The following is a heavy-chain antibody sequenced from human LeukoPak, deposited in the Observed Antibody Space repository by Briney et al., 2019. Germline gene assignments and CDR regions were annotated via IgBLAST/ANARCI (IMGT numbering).Heavy chain of an antibody. CDR3: ARTGGGVGWFGTIDS. V-gene: IGHV4-61*09. CDR2: IYTSGAT. Sequence: SETLSLTCTVSGGSISSGSYYWTWIRQPPGQGLEWIGHIYTSGATSYNPSLQSRVTISVDTSKHEYSLKLTSLTAADTAVYYCARTGGGVGWFGTIDSWGQGTLVTVSS. J-gene: IGHJ4*02. D-gene: IGHD1-14*01. CDR1: GGSISSGSYY.